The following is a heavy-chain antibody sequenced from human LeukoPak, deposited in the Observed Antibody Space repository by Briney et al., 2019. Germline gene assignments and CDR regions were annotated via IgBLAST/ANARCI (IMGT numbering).Heavy chain of an antibody. Sequence: PGGSLRLSCAASGFTFSSYAMHWVRQAPGKGLEWVAVIWYDGSNKYYVDSVKGRFTISRDNSKNTLYLQMNSLRPEDTAVYYCARVSTSGSGNYLTRAFDVWGQGTMVTVSS. V-gene: IGHV3-33*01. CDR1: GFTFSSYA. D-gene: IGHD3-10*01. CDR2: IWYDGSNK. J-gene: IGHJ3*01. CDR3: ARVSTSGSGNYLTRAFDV.